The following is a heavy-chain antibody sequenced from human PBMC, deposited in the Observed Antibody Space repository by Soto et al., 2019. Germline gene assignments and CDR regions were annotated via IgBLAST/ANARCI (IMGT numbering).Heavy chain of an antibody. J-gene: IGHJ6*02. D-gene: IGHD2-2*01. CDR3: ARDSGIVVLYYYYGMDV. Sequence: EVQLVESGGGLVKPGGSLRLSCAASGFTFSSYSMNWVRQAPGKGLEWVSSISSSSSYIYYADSVKGRFTISRDNAKNSLYLQMNSLRAEDTAVYYCARDSGIVVLYYYYGMDVWGQGTTVTVSS. V-gene: IGHV3-21*01. CDR1: GFTFSSYS. CDR2: ISSSSSYI.